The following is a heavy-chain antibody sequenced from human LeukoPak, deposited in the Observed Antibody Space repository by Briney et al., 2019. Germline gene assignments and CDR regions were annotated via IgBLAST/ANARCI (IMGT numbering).Heavy chain of an antibody. V-gene: IGHV3-7*03. J-gene: IGHJ4*02. CDR1: GFTFSSYW. CDR2: IKQDGSEK. CDR3: ARGGAVLRYFDWLTTHLDY. D-gene: IGHD3-9*01. Sequence: GGSLRLSCAASGFTFSSYWMSWVRQAPGKGLEWVANIKQDGSEKYYVDSVKGRFTISRDNANNSLYLQMNRLRAEDTAVYSCARGGAVLRYFDWLTTHLDYWGQGTLVTVSS.